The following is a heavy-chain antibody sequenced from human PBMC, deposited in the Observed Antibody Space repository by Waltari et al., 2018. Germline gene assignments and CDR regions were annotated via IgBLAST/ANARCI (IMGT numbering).Heavy chain of an antibody. D-gene: IGHD1-26*01. V-gene: IGHV3-23*04. J-gene: IGHJ4*02. CDR1: GFTCRSYA. CDR3: AMSLTVLVRADH. Sequence: EVRLVESGGGLVKPGGSLRLSCAASGFTCRSYAMNWVRQAPGKGLEWVAGLSASGSRTFYAASVKGRFTISRDNSNNTLYAQMTSLTPEDTATYYCAMSLTVLVRADHWGQGTLVAVSS. CDR2: LSASGSRT.